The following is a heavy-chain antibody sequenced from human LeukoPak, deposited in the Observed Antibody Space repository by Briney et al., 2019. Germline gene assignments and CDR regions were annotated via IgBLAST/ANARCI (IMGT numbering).Heavy chain of an antibody. CDR1: GYTFTGYY. Sequence: ASVKVSCKASGYTFTGYYMHWVRQAPGQGLEWMGWINPNSGGTNYAQKFQGRVTMTRDTPISTAYMELSRLRSDDTAVYYCARGPIVVVPAAQNNWFDPWGQGTLVTVSS. CDR2: INPNSGGT. V-gene: IGHV1-2*02. J-gene: IGHJ5*02. CDR3: ARGPIVVVPAAQNNWFDP. D-gene: IGHD2-2*01.